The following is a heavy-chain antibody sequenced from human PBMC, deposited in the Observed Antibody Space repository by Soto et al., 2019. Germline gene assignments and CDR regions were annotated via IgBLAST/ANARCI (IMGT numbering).Heavy chain of an antibody. CDR2: ISAYNGNT. CDR3: ARESAMVRGFDSDLNYYYYGMDV. Sequence: ASVKVSCKASGYTFTSYGISWVRQAPGQGLEWMGWISAYNGNTNYAQKLQGRVTMTTDTSTSTAYMELRSLRSDDTAVYYCARESAMVRGFDSDLNYYYYGMDVWGQGTTVTVS. J-gene: IGHJ6*02. CDR1: GYTFTSYG. V-gene: IGHV1-18*01. D-gene: IGHD3-10*01.